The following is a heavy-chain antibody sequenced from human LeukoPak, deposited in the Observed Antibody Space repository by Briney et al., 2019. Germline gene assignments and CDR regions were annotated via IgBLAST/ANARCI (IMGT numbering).Heavy chain of an antibody. CDR3: ASTTYGYSSGLVDY. V-gene: IGHV3-21*01. D-gene: IGHD6-19*01. CDR1: GFTFSSYS. Sequence: GGSLRLSCAASGFTFSSYSMNWVRQAPGKGLEWGSSISSSSSYIYYADSVKGRFTISRDNAKNSLYLQMNSLRAEDTAVYYCASTTYGYSSGLVDYWGQGTLVTVSS. CDR2: ISSSSSYI. J-gene: IGHJ4*02.